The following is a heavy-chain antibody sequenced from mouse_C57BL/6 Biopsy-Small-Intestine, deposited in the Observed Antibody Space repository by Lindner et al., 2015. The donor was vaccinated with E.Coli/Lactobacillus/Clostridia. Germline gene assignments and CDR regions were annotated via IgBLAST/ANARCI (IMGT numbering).Heavy chain of an antibody. Sequence: VQLQESGAELAKPGASVKMSCKASGYTFTPYWMHWIKQRPGQGLEWIGYINPSSGYTEYNQRFKDKATLTADKSSSTAYMQLGSLTSEDSAVYYCARSDYTYYSYWGQGTTLTVSS. D-gene: IGHD2-12*01. CDR2: INPSSGYT. CDR1: GYTFTPYW. V-gene: IGHV1-7*01. CDR3: ARSDYTYYSY. J-gene: IGHJ2*01.